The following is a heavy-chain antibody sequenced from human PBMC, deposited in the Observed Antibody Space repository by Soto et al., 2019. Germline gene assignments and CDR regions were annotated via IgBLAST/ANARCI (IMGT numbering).Heavy chain of an antibody. CDR2: NNLNTGNP. V-gene: IGHV7-4-1*01. J-gene: IGHJ4*02. D-gene: IGHD1-26*01. CDR3: ASDRASGSFDY. Sequence: QVQLVQSGSESMQPGASVKVSCKGSGYNFNSHSINWLRQAPGQELEWMGWNNLNTGNPTYEQGFRGRFVFSVDTSVSTVYLQIFSLKAADSAVYYCASDRASGSFDYWGQGTLATVSS. CDR1: GYNFNSHS.